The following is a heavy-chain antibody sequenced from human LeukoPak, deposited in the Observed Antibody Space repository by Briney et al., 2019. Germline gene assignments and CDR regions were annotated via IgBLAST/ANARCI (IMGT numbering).Heavy chain of an antibody. CDR2: VSAYNGNT. J-gene: IGHJ4*02. CDR1: GYTFTNYG. D-gene: IGHD2-8*01. Sequence: ASVKVSCKASGYTFTNYGISWVRQAPGQGLEWMGWVSAYNGNTNYAQKLQGRVTMTTDTSTSTAYMELRSLRSDDTAVYYCARDRCTNGVCYVDYWGQGTLVTVSS. CDR3: ARDRCTNGVCYVDY. V-gene: IGHV1-18*01.